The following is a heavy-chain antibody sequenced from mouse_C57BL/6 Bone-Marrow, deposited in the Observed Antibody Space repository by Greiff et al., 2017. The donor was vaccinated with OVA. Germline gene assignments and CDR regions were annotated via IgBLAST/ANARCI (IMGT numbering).Heavy chain of an antibody. CDR2: ISYDGSN. V-gene: IGHV3-6*01. D-gene: IGHD1-1*01. CDR1: GYSITSGYY. J-gene: IGHJ3*01. Sequence: EVQLVESGPGLVKPSQSLSLTCSVTGYSITSGYYWNWIRQFPGNKLEWMGYISYDGSNNYNPSLKNRISITRDTSKNQFFLKLNSVTTEDTATYYCARADYYGGSCAWFAYWGRGPLVTVSA. CDR3: ARADYYGGSCAWFAY.